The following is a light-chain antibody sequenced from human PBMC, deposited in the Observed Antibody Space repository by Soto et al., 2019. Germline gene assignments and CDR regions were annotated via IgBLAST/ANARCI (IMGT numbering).Light chain of an antibody. CDR2: LEGGGSY. V-gene: IGLV4-60*03. CDR1: SGHINNI. CDR3: ETWDSNIHSP. Sequence: QSVLTQPSSASASLGSSVKLTGSLNSGHINNIIAWHQQQLGKAPRYLMKLEGGGSYTRASGVPDHFSGYISGADRHLTISNLQSEDEAEYYCETWDSNIHSPFGGGTKLTVL. J-gene: IGLJ2*01.